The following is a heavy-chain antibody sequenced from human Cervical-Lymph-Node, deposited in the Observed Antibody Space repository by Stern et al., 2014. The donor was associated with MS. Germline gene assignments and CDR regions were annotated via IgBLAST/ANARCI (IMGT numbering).Heavy chain of an antibody. CDR1: GDTFRNYA. V-gene: IGHV1-69*06. D-gene: IGHD5-12*01. Sequence: VQLVQSGAEVKKPGSSVKVSCKTSGDTFRNYAISWVRQAPGQGLEWKGGIIPIFGTTNYAQEFQGRVTLTADTSTTTAYMELSSLRYGDTAVYFCARPWGIVATTGTHYYYYGMDVWGQGTTVTVAS. J-gene: IGHJ6*02. CDR3: ARPWGIVATTGTHYYYYGMDV. CDR2: IIPIFGTT.